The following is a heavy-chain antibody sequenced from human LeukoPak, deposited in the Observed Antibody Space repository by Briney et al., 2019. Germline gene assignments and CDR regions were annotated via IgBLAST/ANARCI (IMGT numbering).Heavy chain of an antibody. J-gene: IGHJ6*04. Sequence: ASVKVSCKASGFTFTRSAMQWVRQARGQRLEWIGWIVVGSGNTNYAQKFQERVTITRDMSTSTAYMELSSLRSEDTAVYYCAARGMDVWGKGTTVTISS. CDR2: IVVGSGNT. V-gene: IGHV1-58*02. CDR1: GFTFTRSA. CDR3: AARGMDV.